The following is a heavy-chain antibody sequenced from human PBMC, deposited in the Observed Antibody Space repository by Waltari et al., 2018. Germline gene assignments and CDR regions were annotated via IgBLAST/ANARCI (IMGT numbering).Heavy chain of an antibody. CDR2: IIPMLGTA. J-gene: IGHJ6*03. Sequence: QVQLVQSGAEVKKSGSSVKVSCKTSGGNFSSYAISWVRRAPGQGLEWMGGIIPMLGTANYAPKLQGRVTIIADKSTSTAYMELSSLRSEDKAVYYCARGDDFWSGYYTGRPDYYYYMDVWGKGTTVTVSS. CDR1: GGNFSSYA. CDR3: ARGDDFWSGYYTGRPDYYYYMDV. V-gene: IGHV1-69*10. D-gene: IGHD3-3*01.